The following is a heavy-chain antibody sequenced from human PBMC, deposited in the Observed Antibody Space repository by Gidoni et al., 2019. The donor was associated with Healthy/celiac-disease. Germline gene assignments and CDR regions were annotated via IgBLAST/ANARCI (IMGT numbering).Heavy chain of an antibody. V-gene: IGHV4-39*01. CDR2: IYYSGST. CDR3: ARHSLPGLIVATLCDY. J-gene: IGHJ4*02. D-gene: IGHD5-12*01. Sequence: QLQLQESGPGRVKPSETLSLTCTVYVGTISRSSYYCGWIRQPPGKGLEWIGSIYYSGSTYYNPSLKSRVPISVDTSKNQFSLKLSSVTAADTAVYYCARHSLPGLIVATLCDYWGQGTLVTVSS. CDR1: VGTISRSSYY.